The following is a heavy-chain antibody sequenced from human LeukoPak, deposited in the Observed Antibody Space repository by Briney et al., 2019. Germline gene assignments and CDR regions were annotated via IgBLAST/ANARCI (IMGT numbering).Heavy chain of an antibody. CDR3: ARERWLPQHDAFDI. D-gene: IGHD3-22*01. Sequence: SGGSLRLSCAASGFTFSSYSMNWVRQAPGKGLEWVSSISSSSSYIYYADSVKGRFTISRDNAKNSLYLQMNSLRAEDTAVYYCARERWLPQHDAFDIWGQGTMVTVSS. V-gene: IGHV3-21*01. CDR1: GFTFSSYS. CDR2: ISSSSSYI. J-gene: IGHJ3*02.